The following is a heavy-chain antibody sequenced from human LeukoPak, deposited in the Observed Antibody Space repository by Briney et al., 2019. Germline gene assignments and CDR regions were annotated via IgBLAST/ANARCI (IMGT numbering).Heavy chain of an antibody. CDR2: IYPGDSDT. CDR3: ARVFSAGGSGSYDY. CDR1: GYSFTTYW. V-gene: IGHV5-51*04. Sequence: GESLKISCKVSGYSFTTYWIGWVRQMPGKGLEWMGIIYPGDSDTKYSPSFQGQVTISADKPISTAYLQWSSLKASDTAMYYCARVFSAGGSGSYDYWGQGTLVTVSS. D-gene: IGHD3-10*01. J-gene: IGHJ4*02.